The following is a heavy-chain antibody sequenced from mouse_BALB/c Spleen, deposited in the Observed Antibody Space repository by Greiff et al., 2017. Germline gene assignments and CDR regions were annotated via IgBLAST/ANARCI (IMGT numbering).Heavy chain of an antibody. V-gene: IGHV14-3*02. D-gene: IGHD3-3*01. CDR2: IDPANGNT. CDR3: ARGRGQGAWFAY. Sequence: EVQLQQSGAELVKPGASVKLSCTASGFNIKDTYMHWVKQRPEQGLEWIGRIDPANGNTKYDPKFQGKATITADTSSNTAYLQLSSLTSEDTAVYYCARGRGQGAWFAYWGQGTLVTVSA. CDR1: GFNIKDTY. J-gene: IGHJ3*01.